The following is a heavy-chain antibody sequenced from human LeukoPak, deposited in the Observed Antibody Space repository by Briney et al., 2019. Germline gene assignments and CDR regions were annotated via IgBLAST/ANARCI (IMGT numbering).Heavy chain of an antibody. CDR1: GGTFNSQA. CDR2: IIRKFDTA. D-gene: IGHD3-22*01. Sequence: SVKVSCKASGGTFNSQAISWVRQAPGQGLEWMGRIIRKFDTANYAQKFQGRVTITTDESTSTAYMELSGLRSEDTAVYYCASSSYYYDSSGYYNFDYWGQGTLVTVSS. CDR3: ASSSYYYDSSGYYNFDY. J-gene: IGHJ4*02. V-gene: IGHV1-69*05.